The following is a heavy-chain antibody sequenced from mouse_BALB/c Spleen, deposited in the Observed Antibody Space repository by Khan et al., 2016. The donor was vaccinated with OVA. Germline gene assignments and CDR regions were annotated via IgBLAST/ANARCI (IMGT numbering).Heavy chain of an antibody. CDR2: IYPGTDNT. D-gene: IGHD1-1*01. J-gene: IGHJ2*01. CDR1: GYIFTSYW. Sequence: VQLQQSGAELVRPGASVKLSCKTSGYIFTSYWIHWVKQRSGQGLEWIARIYPGTDNTYFNEKLKDKATLTADKSSSTAYMHLSSLKSEDSAVYICAREEALYYFDYWGQGTTLTVSS. V-gene: IGHV1S132*01. CDR3: AREEALYYFDY.